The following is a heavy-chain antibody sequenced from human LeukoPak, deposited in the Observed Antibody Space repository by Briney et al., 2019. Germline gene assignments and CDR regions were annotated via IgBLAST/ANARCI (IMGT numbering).Heavy chain of an antibody. Sequence: PGGSLRLSCAASGFTFSSYSMNWVRQAPGKGLEWVSYISSSSSTIYYADSVKGRFTISRDNAKNSLYLQMNSLRAEDTAVYYCARGPRTMVRGPAPWFDPWGQGTLVTVSS. V-gene: IGHV3-48*04. D-gene: IGHD3-10*01. CDR2: ISSSSSTI. CDR3: ARGPRTMVRGPAPWFDP. CDR1: GFTFSSYS. J-gene: IGHJ5*02.